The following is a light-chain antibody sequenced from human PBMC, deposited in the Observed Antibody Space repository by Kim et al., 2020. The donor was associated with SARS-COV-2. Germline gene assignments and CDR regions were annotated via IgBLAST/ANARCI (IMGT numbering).Light chain of an antibody. CDR3: QTWDSSTSSYV. V-gene: IGLV3-1*01. CDR1: ELGDKY. Sequence: SYELTQPPSVSVSPGQTASVTCSGDELGDKYASWYQQMPGQSPVLVIYQDNKRPSGIPERFSGSNSGNTATLTNSGTQAVDEADYYCQTWDSSTSSYVFGTGTKVTVL. J-gene: IGLJ1*01. CDR2: QDN.